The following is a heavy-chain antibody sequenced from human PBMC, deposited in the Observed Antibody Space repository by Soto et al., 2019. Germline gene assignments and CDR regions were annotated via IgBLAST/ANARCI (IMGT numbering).Heavy chain of an antibody. Sequence: EVQLLESGGGLVRAGGSLRLSCVASGFSFSNYAMSWVRQAPGKGLEWVSGISESGGSTYYADSVKGPFTISRDNSKNTVFLQINSLRAEDTAVYYCATRNYFDRSGYYYYYFYYWGQGALVTVSS. D-gene: IGHD3-22*01. CDR1: GFSFSNYA. J-gene: IGHJ4*02. CDR3: ATRNYFDRSGYYYYYFYY. V-gene: IGHV3-23*01. CDR2: ISESGGST.